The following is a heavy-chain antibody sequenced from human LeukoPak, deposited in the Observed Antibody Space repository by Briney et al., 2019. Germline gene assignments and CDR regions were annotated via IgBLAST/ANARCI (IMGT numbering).Heavy chain of an antibody. Sequence: SGGSLRLSCAASGFTFSIAWMSWVRQAPGRGREWVGCIKSRGDGETRDYAAPVKDRFIISRDDSKNTLYLQMNSLRTEDTAIYYCAAVGEWLSNAFNTWGEGTLVTDSA. CDR2: IKSRGDGETR. V-gene: IGHV3-15*01. CDR3: AAVGEWLSNAFNT. CDR1: GFTFSIAW. J-gene: IGHJ3*02. D-gene: IGHD3-3*01.